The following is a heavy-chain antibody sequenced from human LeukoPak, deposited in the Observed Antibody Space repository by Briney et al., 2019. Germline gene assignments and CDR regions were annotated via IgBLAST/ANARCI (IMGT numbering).Heavy chain of an antibody. CDR1: GYTFTSYD. Sequence: ASVKVFCKASGYTFTSYDINWVRQATGQGLEWMGWMNPNSGNTGYAQKIQGRVTMTRNTSISTAYMELSSLRSEDTAVYYCARGLLWFGELFYYFDYWGQGTLVTVSS. CDR2: MNPNSGNT. D-gene: IGHD3-10*01. CDR3: ARGLLWFGELFYYFDY. V-gene: IGHV1-8*01. J-gene: IGHJ4*02.